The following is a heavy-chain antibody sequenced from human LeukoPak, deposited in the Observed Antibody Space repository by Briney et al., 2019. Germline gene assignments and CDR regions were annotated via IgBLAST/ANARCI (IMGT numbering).Heavy chain of an antibody. Sequence: ASVKVSCKASGYTFTGYYMHWVRQAPGQGLEWMGWINPNSGGTNYAQKFQGRVTMTRDTSISTAYMELSRLRSDDTAVYYCAREKEINYYDSSGYYLRPFDYWGQGTLVTVSS. CDR3: AREKEINYYDSSGYYLRPFDY. J-gene: IGHJ4*02. V-gene: IGHV1-2*02. CDR1: GYTFTGYY. D-gene: IGHD3-22*01. CDR2: INPNSGGT.